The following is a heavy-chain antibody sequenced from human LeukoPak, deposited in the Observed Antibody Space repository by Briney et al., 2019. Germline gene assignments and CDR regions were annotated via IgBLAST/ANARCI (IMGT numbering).Heavy chain of an antibody. J-gene: IGHJ3*01. CDR3: ARHPTGTYGVNDAFDV. V-gene: IGHV4-39*01. Sequence: SETLSLTCTVSGGSISKIGYYWGWIRQPPGKGLEWIESIYYSGTTYYNPSLRSRVTISVDTSKNQFSLKLSSVTAADTAVYYCARHPTGTYGVNDAFDVWGQGTMVTVSS. CDR2: IYYSGTT. D-gene: IGHD1-14*01. CDR1: GGSISKIGYY.